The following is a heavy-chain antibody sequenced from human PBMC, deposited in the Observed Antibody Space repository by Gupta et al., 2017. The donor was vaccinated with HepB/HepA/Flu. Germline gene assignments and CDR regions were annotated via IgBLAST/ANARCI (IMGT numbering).Heavy chain of an antibody. CDR2: IYSSGTT. V-gene: IGHV4-39*02. D-gene: IGHD6-13*01. Sequence: QLQESGPGLVKPSGTLSLTCSVSGDSINDGSYFWGWIRQSPGKGLEDIGSIYSSGTTYYNPILHSRVTISLDTSKNDFSLKLTSVTAADTAVYYCARAPPNIAPNWFDSWGPGTLVTVSS. CDR1: GDSINDGSYF. J-gene: IGHJ5*01. CDR3: ARAPPNIAPNWFDS.